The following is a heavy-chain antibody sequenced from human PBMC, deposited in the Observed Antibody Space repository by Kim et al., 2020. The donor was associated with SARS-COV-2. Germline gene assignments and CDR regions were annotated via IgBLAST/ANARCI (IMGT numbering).Heavy chain of an antibody. CDR3: ARDPEDYYGSGSYPY. J-gene: IGHJ4*02. D-gene: IGHD3-10*01. Sequence: SLKSRVTIAVDKAKNQFSLKLSSVTAADTAVYYCARDPEDYYGSGSYPYWGQGTLVTVSS. V-gene: IGHV4-4*02.